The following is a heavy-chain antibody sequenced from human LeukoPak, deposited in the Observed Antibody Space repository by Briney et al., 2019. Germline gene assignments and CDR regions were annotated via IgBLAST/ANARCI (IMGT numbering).Heavy chain of an antibody. CDR1: GFTFSSYA. CDR2: ISGSGGRA. Sequence: GGSLRLSCAASGFTFSSYAMSWVRQAPGKGLEWVSGISGSGGRAYYADSVKGRFTISKDNSKNTLYVQMNSLRAEDTAVYYCAKDVRTIIAVAGTFDDWGQGTLVTVSS. V-gene: IGHV3-23*01. D-gene: IGHD6-19*01. CDR3: AKDVRTIIAVAGTFDD. J-gene: IGHJ4*02.